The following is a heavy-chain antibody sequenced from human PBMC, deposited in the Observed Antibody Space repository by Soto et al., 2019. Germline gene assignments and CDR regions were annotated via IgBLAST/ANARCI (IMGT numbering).Heavy chain of an antibody. CDR2: INPNSGGT. CDR3: ARDVFFRRGGYSYGPDY. CDR1: GYTFTGYY. J-gene: IGHJ4*02. D-gene: IGHD5-18*01. V-gene: IGHV1-2*02. Sequence: ASVKVSCKASGYTFTGYYMPWVRQAPVQGREWMGWINPNSGGTNYAQKFQGRVTMTRDTSISTAYMELSRLRSDDTAVYYCARDVFFRRGGYSYGPDYWGQGTLVTVSS.